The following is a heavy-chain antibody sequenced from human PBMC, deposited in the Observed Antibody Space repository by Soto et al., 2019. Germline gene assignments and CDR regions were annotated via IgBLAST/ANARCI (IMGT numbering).Heavy chain of an antibody. J-gene: IGHJ4*02. V-gene: IGHV1-3*01. D-gene: IGHD3-16*01. CDR3: ARGWGHLILFHLDY. CDR1: GYTFTSYD. Sequence: ASVKVSCKASGYTFTSYDMHWVRQAPGQRLEWMGWINAGNGNTKYSQKFQGRVTITRDTSASTAYMELSSLRSEDTAVNYCARGWGHLILFHLDYWGQGPQVTVSS. CDR2: INAGNGNT.